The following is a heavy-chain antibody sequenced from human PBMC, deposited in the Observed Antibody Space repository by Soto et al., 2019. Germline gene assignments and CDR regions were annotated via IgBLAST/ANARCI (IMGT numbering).Heavy chain of an antibody. V-gene: IGHV3-23*01. J-gene: IGHJ4*02. CDR3: AKASGESYPGSRVFDS. CDR1: GFTFSGYA. D-gene: IGHD3-10*01. Sequence: GGSLRLSCAASGFTFSGYAMSWVRQAPGTGLEWVSVILNTGGDALYADSVEGRFTISRDNFKNTLYLQMNSLRAEDAAIYYCAKASGESYPGSRVFDSWGQGTRVTVS. CDR2: ILNTGGDA.